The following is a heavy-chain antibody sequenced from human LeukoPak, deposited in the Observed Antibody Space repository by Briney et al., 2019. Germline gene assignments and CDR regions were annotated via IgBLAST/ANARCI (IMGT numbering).Heavy chain of an antibody. CDR3: ARVRWELLMRSLDV. V-gene: IGHV4-59*01. CDR2: IYYTGDT. J-gene: IGHJ3*01. Sequence: SETLSLTCSVSGDSISPYYWTCIRQSPGKGLEWIGNIYYTGDTKYNPSVKSRVTMSVDMSKNHFSLNLNSVTAADTAIYYCARVRWELLMRSLDVWGLGTMVTVSS. D-gene: IGHD4-23*01. CDR1: GDSISPYY.